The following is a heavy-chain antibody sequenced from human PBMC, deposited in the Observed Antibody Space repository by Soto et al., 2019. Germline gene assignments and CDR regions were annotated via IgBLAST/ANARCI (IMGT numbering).Heavy chain of an antibody. V-gene: IGHV3-23*01. CDR2: ISGSGGST. D-gene: IGHD2-15*01. CDR1: GFTFSSYA. Sequence: GGSLRLSCAASGFTFSSYAMSWVRQAPGKGLEWVSAISGSGGSTYYADSVKGRFTISRDNSKNTLYLQMNSLRAEDTAVYYCANTPDIVVVVADLFLVWGQGTMVTVS. J-gene: IGHJ3*01. CDR3: ANTPDIVVVVADLFLV.